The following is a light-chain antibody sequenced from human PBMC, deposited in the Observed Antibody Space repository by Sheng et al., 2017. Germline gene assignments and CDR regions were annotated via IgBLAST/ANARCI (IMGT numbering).Light chain of an antibody. J-gene: IGKJ3*01. CDR3: LQYDNLPPT. CDR2: GAS. V-gene: IGKV1-33*01. CDR1: THHQL. Sequence: DIQMTQSPSSLSASVGRQSHHHLPGESTHHQLFKLVSAEPGKAPRLLIYGASNLETGVPHXGSLEVDLGQTSLSPISSLQPEDVATYYCLQYDNLPPTFGPGTKVDIK.